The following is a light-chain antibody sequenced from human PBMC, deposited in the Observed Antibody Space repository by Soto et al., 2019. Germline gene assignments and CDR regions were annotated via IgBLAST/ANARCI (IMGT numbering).Light chain of an antibody. CDR2: FDD. Sequence: QSVLTQPPSLSAAPRQRVTISCSGSSSNIGNNAVNWYQKFPGKAPKLLIHFDDRVASGVSDRFSGSKSGTSASLAISGLQSEDEAGYYCAAWDDSLTGPVFGGGTKLTVL. CDR3: AAWDDSLTGPV. CDR1: SSNIGNNA. V-gene: IGLV1-36*01. J-gene: IGLJ3*02.